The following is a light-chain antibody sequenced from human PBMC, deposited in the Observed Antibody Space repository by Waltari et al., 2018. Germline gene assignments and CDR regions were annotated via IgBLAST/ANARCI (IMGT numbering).Light chain of an antibody. J-gene: IGLJ3*02. CDR1: SSDVGPSKP. CDR3: CSYAGRSTLV. CDR2: EVN. V-gene: IGLV2-23*02. Sequence: QSALTQPASVSGSPGTSLTIPCTATSSDVGPSKPISWYQQPPGKAPTLMIYEVNKRPSGVSNRFSGSKSDNTASLTISGLQAEDEADYYCCSYAGRSTLVFGGGTSLTVL.